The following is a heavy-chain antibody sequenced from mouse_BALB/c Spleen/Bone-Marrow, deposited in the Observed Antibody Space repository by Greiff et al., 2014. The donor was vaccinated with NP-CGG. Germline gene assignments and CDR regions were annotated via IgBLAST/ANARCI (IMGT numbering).Heavy chain of an antibody. CDR3: ARETTRGAMDY. V-gene: IGHV5-15*02. D-gene: IGHD2-1*01. CDR2: ISNLAYSI. Sequence: EVKVEVSGGALVQPGGSRKLSCAASGFTFSDYGMAWVRQAPGKGPEWVAFISNLAYSIYYTDTVTGRFTISRENAKNTLYLEMSSLRSEDTAMYYCARETTRGAMDYWGQGTSVTVSS. CDR1: GFTFSDYG. J-gene: IGHJ4*01.